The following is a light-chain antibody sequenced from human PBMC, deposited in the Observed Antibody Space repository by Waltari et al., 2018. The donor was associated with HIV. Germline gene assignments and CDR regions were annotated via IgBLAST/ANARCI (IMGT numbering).Light chain of an antibody. V-gene: IGKV3-11*01. Sequence: EIVLTQSPDTLSLSPGDRATLSCRASQSVSNYLAWYQQKPGQPPRLLIHGASSRATGIPAKFSGSGSGTDFTRTISSLEPGDFGVYYCQQRGNWPITFGQGTRLEIE. CDR1: QSVSNY. J-gene: IGKJ5*01. CDR3: QQRGNWPIT. CDR2: GAS.